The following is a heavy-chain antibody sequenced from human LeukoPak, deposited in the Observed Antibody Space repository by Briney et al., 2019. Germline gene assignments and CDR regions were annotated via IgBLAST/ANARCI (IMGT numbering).Heavy chain of an antibody. Sequence: WGSLRLSCAASGFIFKTYTMTWVRQAPGKGLEWVSSITGDCKYITYADSVKGRFTISRDNAKNSLYLQVASLRGDDTATYYCAREGNDYYYDQWGQGTLVTVS. CDR2: ITGDCKYI. V-gene: IGHV3-21*01. CDR1: GFIFKTYT. D-gene: IGHD3-16*01. J-gene: IGHJ4*02. CDR3: AREGNDYYYDQ.